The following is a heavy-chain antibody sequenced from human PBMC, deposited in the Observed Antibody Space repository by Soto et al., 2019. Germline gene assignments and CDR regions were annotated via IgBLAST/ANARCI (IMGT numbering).Heavy chain of an antibody. J-gene: IGHJ6*02. Sequence: GGSLRLSCKASGFNFRSYAMNWVRQAPGKGLEWVSVITGAGDTTYYAHSVKGRFTISRDNSKKTVLLQMNSLRAEDTAVYYCAKRVRYSGNDFDYGMDVWGQGTTVTVSS. CDR3: AKRVRYSGNDFDYGMDV. V-gene: IGHV3-23*01. D-gene: IGHD5-12*01. CDR2: ITGAGDTT. CDR1: GFNFRSYA.